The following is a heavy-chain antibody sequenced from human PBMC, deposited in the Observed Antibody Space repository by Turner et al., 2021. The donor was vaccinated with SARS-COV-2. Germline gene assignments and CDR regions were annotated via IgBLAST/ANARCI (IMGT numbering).Heavy chain of an antibody. CDR3: AKNGYYFDY. J-gene: IGHJ4*02. V-gene: IGHV3-23*01. CDR2: ISGSGGST. Sequence: EVQLLESGGGLVQPGGSLRLSCAASGFTIRSYAMSWVRQAPGKGLEWVSGISGSGGSTYYADSVKGRFTISRDNSKNTLYLQMNSLRDEDTAVYYCAKNGYYFDYWGQGTQVTVSS. CDR1: GFTIRSYA. D-gene: IGHD4-17*01.